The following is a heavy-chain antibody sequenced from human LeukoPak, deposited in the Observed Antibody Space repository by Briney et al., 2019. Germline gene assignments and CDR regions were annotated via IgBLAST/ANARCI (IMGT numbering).Heavy chain of an antibody. D-gene: IGHD2-15*01. Sequence: PGGSLRLSCAASGFTFSSYGMHWARQAPGKGLEWVAVIWYDGSNKYYADSVKGRFTISRDNSKNTLYLQMNSLRAEDTAVYYCARDRSGYCSGGSCYFDYWGQGTLVTVSS. CDR2: IWYDGSNK. CDR3: ARDRSGYCSGGSCYFDY. J-gene: IGHJ4*02. V-gene: IGHV3-33*01. CDR1: GFTFSSYG.